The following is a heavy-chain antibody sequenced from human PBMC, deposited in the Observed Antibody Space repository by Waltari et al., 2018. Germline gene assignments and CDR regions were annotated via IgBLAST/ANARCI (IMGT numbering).Heavy chain of an antibody. J-gene: IGHJ1*01. CDR1: GFTFSGFW. Sequence: EVQLVESGGGLVQPGGSLRLLCAASGFTFSGFWMSWVRQTPGKGLEWVANIKFDGSEEYYVDSAKGRFTISRDNAKNSLYLQMNSLRVEDTAIYYCARGSTEYVRYFQYWGQGTPVTVSS. D-gene: IGHD2-2*01. V-gene: IGHV3-7*01. CDR3: ARGSTEYVRYFQY. CDR2: IKFDGSEE.